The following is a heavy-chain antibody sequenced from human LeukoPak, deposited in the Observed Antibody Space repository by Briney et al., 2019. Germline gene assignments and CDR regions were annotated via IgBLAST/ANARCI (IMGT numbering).Heavy chain of an antibody. CDR3: ARASCSGGSCYSGDYFDY. CDR1: GFTLSSYW. D-gene: IGHD2-15*01. CDR2: INQDGSEK. Sequence: GGSLRLSCAASGFTLSSYWMTWVRQAPGKGLEWVANINQDGSEKYYVDSVKGRFTISRDDAKNSLYLQMNSLRAEDTAVYYCARASCSGGSCYSGDYFDYWGQGTLVTVSS. V-gene: IGHV3-7*04. J-gene: IGHJ4*02.